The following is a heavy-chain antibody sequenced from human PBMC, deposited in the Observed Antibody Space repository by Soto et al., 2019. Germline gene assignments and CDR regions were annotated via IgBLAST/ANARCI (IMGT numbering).Heavy chain of an antibody. J-gene: IGHJ3*02. V-gene: IGHV3-21*01. CDR2: ISSSSSYI. Sequence: LRLSCAASGFTFSSYSMNWVRQAPGKGLEWVSSISSSSSYIYYADSVKGRSTISRDNAKNSLYLQMNSLRAEDTAVYYCARKAGSWSNNAFDIWGQGTMVTVSS. D-gene: IGHD6-13*01. CDR3: ARKAGSWSNNAFDI. CDR1: GFTFSSYS.